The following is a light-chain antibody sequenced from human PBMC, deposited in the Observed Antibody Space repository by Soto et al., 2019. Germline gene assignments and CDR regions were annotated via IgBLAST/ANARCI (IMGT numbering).Light chain of an antibody. V-gene: IGKV3-20*01. CDR3: QQYVTSPFT. CDR2: GPS. CDR1: QSVNSVY. J-gene: IGKJ3*01. Sequence: EIVLTQSPGTLSLSPGERASLSCRADQSVNSVYLAWYQHKPGQAPRLLIYGPSDRATGIPDRFSGSGSGTDFTLTISRLEPEDFAVYYCQQYVTSPFTFGPGTKVDI.